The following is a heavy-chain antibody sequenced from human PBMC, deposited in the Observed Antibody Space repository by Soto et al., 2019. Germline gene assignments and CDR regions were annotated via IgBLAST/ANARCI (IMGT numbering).Heavy chain of an antibody. CDR3: ARPHGPSGHYYGLDV. V-gene: IGHV5-51*01. Sequence: PGESLKISCKGSGYSFTSYWIVWVRQMPGKGLEWMGVVDPNDSDTRYSPSFEGQVTISADKSITTAYLQWSSLKASDTAMYYCARPHGPSGHYYGLDVWGQGTTVTVSS. CDR2: VDPNDSDT. CDR1: GYSFTSYW. J-gene: IGHJ6*02. D-gene: IGHD3-10*01.